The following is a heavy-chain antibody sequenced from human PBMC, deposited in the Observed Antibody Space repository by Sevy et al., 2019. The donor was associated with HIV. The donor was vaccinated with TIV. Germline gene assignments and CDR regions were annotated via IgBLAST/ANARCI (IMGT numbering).Heavy chain of an antibody. D-gene: IGHD3-22*01. CDR1: GYSFTSYW. V-gene: IGHV5-51*01. J-gene: IGHJ4*02. CDR3: AGPAGFYDNSGYSFMDY. CDR2: IYPSDSDT. Sequence: GESLKISCKGSGYSFTSYWIAWVRQMPGKGLEWMGIIYPSDSDTKYSPSFQGRGTISADKSISTAYLQWSTLKASDTAIYYCAGPAGFYDNSGYSFMDYWGQGTLVTVSS.